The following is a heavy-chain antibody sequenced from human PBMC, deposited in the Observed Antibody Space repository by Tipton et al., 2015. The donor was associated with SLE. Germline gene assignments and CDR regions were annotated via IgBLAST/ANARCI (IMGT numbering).Heavy chain of an antibody. V-gene: IGHV4-30-4*08. CDR1: TYSISNGHY. D-gene: IGHD1/OR15-1a*01. Sequence: TLSLTCSVSTYSISNGHYWAWVLQPPGKGLEWIGYIYYSGSTYYNPSLKSRVTISVDTSKNQFSLKLSSVTAADTAVYYCTRDQGEETGTPTRFDSWGQGTMVTVSS. J-gene: IGHJ3*01. CDR2: IYYSGST. CDR3: TRDQGEETGTPTRFDS.